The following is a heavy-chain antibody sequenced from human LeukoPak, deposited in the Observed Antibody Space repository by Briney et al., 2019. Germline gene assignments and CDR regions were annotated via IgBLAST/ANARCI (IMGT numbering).Heavy chain of an antibody. Sequence: PGGSLRLSCAASGFTFSSYWMNWVRQAPGKGLEWVSYISSSSSTIHHADSVKGRFTISRDNAKNSLYLQMNSLRAEDTAVYYCARLSYPGDYWGQGTLVTVSS. CDR3: ARLSYPGDY. J-gene: IGHJ4*02. V-gene: IGHV3-48*01. CDR2: ISSSSSTI. D-gene: IGHD2-2*01. CDR1: GFTFSSYW.